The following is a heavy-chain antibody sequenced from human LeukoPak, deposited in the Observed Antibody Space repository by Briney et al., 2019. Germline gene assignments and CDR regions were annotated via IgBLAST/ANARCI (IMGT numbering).Heavy chain of an antibody. CDR2: IYYSGST. Sequence: SETLSLTCTVSGGSISSYYWSWIRQPPGKGLGWIGYIYYSGSTNYNPSLKSRVTISVDTSKNQFSLKLSSVTAADTAVYYCARHFYGDYSDRWFDPWGQGTLVTVSS. CDR3: ARHFYGDYSDRWFDP. J-gene: IGHJ5*02. V-gene: IGHV4-59*08. D-gene: IGHD4-17*01. CDR1: GGSISSYY.